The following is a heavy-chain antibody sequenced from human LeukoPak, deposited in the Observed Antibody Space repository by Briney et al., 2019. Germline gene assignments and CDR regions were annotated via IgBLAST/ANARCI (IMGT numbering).Heavy chain of an antibody. CDR2: INHSGST. CDR1: GGSFSGCY. CDR3: ARVLYSSSFYYYYYMDV. Sequence: SETLSLTCAVYGGSFSGCYWSWIRQPPGKGLEWIGEINHSGSTNYNPSLKSRVTISVDTSKNQFSLKLSSVTAADTAVYYCARVLYSSSFYYYYYMDVWGKGTTVTISS. J-gene: IGHJ6*03. V-gene: IGHV4-34*01. D-gene: IGHD6-13*01.